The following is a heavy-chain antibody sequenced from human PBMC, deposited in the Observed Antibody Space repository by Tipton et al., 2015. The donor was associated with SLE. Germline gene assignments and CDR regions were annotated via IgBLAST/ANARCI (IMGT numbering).Heavy chain of an antibody. CDR2: IYTNENT. D-gene: IGHD5-24*01. CDR1: GGSISNYY. Sequence: TLSLTCTVSGGSISNYYWSWIRQPAGGGLEWIGRIYTNENTNYNPPLKSRVTMSVDTSKKQVSLKLSSVTAADTAVYYCARDQEMTSGENRFDPWGQGTLVTVSS. V-gene: IGHV4-4*07. J-gene: IGHJ5*02. CDR3: ARDQEMTSGENRFDP.